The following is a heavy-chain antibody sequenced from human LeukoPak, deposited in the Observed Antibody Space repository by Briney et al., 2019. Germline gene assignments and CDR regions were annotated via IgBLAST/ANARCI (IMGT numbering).Heavy chain of an antibody. J-gene: IGHJ4*02. V-gene: IGHV3-23*01. Sequence: PGGSLRLSCAASGFTFSSYSMSWVRQAPGKGLEWVSAISGSGGSTYYADSVKGRFTISRDNSKNTLYLQMNSLRAEDTAVYYCAKDQMRGSGSYYEGYFDYWGQGTLVTVSS. CDR3: AKDQMRGSGSYYEGYFDY. CDR2: ISGSGGST. CDR1: GFTFSSYS. D-gene: IGHD3-10*01.